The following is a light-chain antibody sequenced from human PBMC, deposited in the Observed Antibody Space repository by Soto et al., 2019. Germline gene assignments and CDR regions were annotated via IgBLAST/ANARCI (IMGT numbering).Light chain of an antibody. Sequence: QSVLTQPASVSGSPGQSITISCTGTSSDVGDYNYVSWYQQHPGKAPKLMIYDVSNRPSGVSNRFSGSKSGNTASLTISGPQAEDEADYYCSSYTSTSNYVFGTGTKVTVL. CDR2: DVS. CDR1: SSDVGDYNY. CDR3: SSYTSTSNYV. V-gene: IGLV2-14*01. J-gene: IGLJ1*01.